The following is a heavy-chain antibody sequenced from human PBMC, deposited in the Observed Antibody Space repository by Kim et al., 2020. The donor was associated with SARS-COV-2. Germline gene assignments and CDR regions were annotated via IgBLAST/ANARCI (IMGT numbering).Heavy chain of an antibody. D-gene: IGHD3-3*02. CDR3: ARHVGLLEWFFTGMDV. V-gene: IGHV5-10-1*01. Sequence: SFQGHVTISADKSISTAYLQWSSLKASDTAMYYCARHVGLLEWFFTGMDVWGQGTTVTVSS. J-gene: IGHJ6*02.